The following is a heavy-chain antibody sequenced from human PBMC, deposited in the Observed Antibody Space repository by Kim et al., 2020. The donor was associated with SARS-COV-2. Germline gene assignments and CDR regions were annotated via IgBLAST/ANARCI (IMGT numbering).Heavy chain of an antibody. Sequence: GGSLRLSCAASGFTFSSYSMNWVRQAPGKGLEWVSSISSSSSYIYYADSVKGRFTISRDNAKNSLYLQMNSLRAEDTAVYYCARDLNPRYGMDVWGQGTTVTVSS. CDR1: GFTFSSYS. J-gene: IGHJ6*02. CDR3: ARDLNPRYGMDV. CDR2: ISSSSSYI. V-gene: IGHV3-21*01.